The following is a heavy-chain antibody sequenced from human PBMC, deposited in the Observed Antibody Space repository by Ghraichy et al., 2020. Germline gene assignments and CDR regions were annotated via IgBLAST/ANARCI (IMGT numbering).Heavy chain of an antibody. CDR2: IYYSGST. Sequence: LETLSLTCTVSGGSISSYYWSWIRQPPGKGLEWIGYIYYSGSTNYNPSLKSRVTISVDTSKNQFSLKLSSVTAADTAVYYCARDYSGSLDYWGRGTLVTVSS. CDR1: GGSISSYY. CDR3: ARDYSGSLDY. V-gene: IGHV4-59*01. D-gene: IGHD1-26*01. J-gene: IGHJ2*01.